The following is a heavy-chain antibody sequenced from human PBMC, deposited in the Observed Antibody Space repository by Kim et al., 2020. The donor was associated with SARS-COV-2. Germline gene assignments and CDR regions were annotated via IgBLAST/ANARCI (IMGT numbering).Heavy chain of an antibody. Sequence: GGSLRLSCAATGFTFSSYSMNWVRQAPGKGLEWVSYISSSSSTIYYADSVKGRFTISRDNAKNSLYLQMNSLRDEDTAVYYCARDLYYDILTGYYSWGQGTLVTVSS. V-gene: IGHV3-48*02. CDR2: ISSSSSTI. CDR3: ARDLYYDILTGYYS. CDR1: GFTFSSYS. J-gene: IGHJ4*02. D-gene: IGHD3-9*01.